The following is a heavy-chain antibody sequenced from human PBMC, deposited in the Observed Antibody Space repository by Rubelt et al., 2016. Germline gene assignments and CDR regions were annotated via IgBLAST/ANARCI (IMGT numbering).Heavy chain of an antibody. Sequence: RQPPGKGLEWIGEIDRRGTTNNNPSVKSRVAGSPDRSRKQFSLRLNSVTAADTAVYYCARWWEVLQAFDYWGQGTLVTVSS. V-gene: IGHV4-34*01. J-gene: IGHJ4*02. D-gene: IGHD1-26*01. CDR2: IDRRGTT. CDR3: ARWWEVLQAFDY.